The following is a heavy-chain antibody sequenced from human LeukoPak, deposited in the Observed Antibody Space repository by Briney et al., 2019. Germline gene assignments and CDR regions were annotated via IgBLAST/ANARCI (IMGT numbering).Heavy chain of an antibody. Sequence: ASVKVSCKASGYTFTSYGICWVRQAPGQGLEWMGWINAYNGNTNYAQKLQGRVTMTTDTSTSTAYMELRSPRSDDTAVYYCARVVGQNWFDPWGQGTLVTVSS. V-gene: IGHV1-18*01. CDR3: ARVVGQNWFDP. J-gene: IGHJ5*02. CDR1: GYTFTSYG. CDR2: INAYNGNT.